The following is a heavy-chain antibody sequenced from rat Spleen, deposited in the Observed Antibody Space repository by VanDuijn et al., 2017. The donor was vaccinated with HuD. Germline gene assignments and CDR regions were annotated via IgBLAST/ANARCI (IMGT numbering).Heavy chain of an antibody. J-gene: IGHJ3*01. D-gene: IGHD5-1*01. CDR2: ISTGGGST. CDR1: GFTFSNYG. Sequence: EVQLVESGGDLVQPGRSLKLSCAASGFTFSNYGMHWIRQAPTKGLEWVAYISTGGGSTYYRDSVKGRFTISRDNAKSTLYLQMDSLRSEDTATYYCTTDRLGADYFDYWGQGTLVTVSS. V-gene: IGHV5-27*01. CDR3: TTDRLGADYFDY.